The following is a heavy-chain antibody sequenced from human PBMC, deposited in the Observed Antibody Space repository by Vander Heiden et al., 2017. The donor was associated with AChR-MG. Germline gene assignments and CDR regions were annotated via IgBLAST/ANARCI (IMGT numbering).Heavy chain of an antibody. Sequence: QVQLVESGGGVVQPGRSLRLSCAASGVTLSSYAMHWVRQAPGKGLGWLSVISYDGSNKYSSDSVKGRFTISRDNSKNTLYLQMNSLRAEDTAVYYCARDRGGTLLYGMDVWGQGTTVTVSS. CDR2: ISYDGSNK. J-gene: IGHJ6*02. CDR3: ARDRGGTLLYGMDV. D-gene: IGHD2-21*02. CDR1: GVTLSSYA. V-gene: IGHV3-30-3*01.